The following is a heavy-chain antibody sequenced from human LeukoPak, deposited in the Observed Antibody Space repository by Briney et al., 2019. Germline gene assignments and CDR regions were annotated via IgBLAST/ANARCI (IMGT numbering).Heavy chain of an antibody. J-gene: IGHJ6*02. D-gene: IGHD3-3*01. V-gene: IGHV3-23*01. CDR2: ISGSGGST. Sequence: GGSLRLSCVASRFQFSSYAMSWVRQAPGKGLEWVSVISGSGGSTYYADSVKGRFTISRDNAKNSLYLQMNSLRAEDTAVYYCARENGNYDFWSGYQYYYYGMDVWGQGTTVTVSS. CDR1: RFQFSSYA. CDR3: ARENGNYDFWSGYQYYYYGMDV.